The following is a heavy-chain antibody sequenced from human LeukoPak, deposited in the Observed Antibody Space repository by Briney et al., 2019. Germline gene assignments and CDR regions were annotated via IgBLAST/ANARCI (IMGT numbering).Heavy chain of an antibody. CDR1: GGSISSYY. D-gene: IGHD3-16*02. CDR2: IYYSGST. Sequence: PSETLSLTCTVSGGSISSYYWSWIRQPPGKGLEWIGYIYYSGSTNYNPSLKSRVTISVDTSKNQFSLKLSSVTAADTAVYYCARAGYYDYVWGSYRFFGSPPSDAFDIWGQGTMVTVSS. V-gene: IGHV4-59*01. J-gene: IGHJ3*02. CDR3: ARAGYYDYVWGSYRFFGSPPSDAFDI.